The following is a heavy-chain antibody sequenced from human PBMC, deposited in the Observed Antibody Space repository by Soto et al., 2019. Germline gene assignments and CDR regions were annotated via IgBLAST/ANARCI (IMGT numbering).Heavy chain of an antibody. D-gene: IGHD3-22*01. J-gene: IGHJ4*02. CDR1: GYSFTNND. CDR2: MNPGGGDT. V-gene: IGHV1-8*01. CDR3: ARDNYERSGYFDY. Sequence: ASVKVSCKASGYSFTNNDVTWVRQATGQGLEWMGWMNPGGGDTGYAQKFQGRVTMTRDISIATAYMELSSLRSDDTAVYYCARDNYERSGYFDYWGQGTLVTVSS.